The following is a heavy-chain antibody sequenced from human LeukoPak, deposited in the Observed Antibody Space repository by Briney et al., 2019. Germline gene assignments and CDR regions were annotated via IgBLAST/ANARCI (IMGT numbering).Heavy chain of an antibody. CDR3: ARIARTYYYDSSGTKTYYFDY. CDR2: ISAYNGNT. D-gene: IGHD3-22*01. CDR1: GYTFTSYG. V-gene: IGHV1-18*01. Sequence: GASVKVSCKASGYTFTSYGISWVRQALGQGLEWMGWISAYNGNTNYAQKLQGRVTMTTDTSTSTAYMELRSLRSDDTAVYYCARIARTYYYDSSGTKTYYFDYWGQGTLVTVSS. J-gene: IGHJ4*02.